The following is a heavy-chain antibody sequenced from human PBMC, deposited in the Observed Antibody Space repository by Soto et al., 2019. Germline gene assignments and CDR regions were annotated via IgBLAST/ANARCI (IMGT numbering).Heavy chain of an antibody. D-gene: IGHD1-7*01. Sequence: GGSLRRSCSASGFTFNNYAMSWVRQAPGKGLEWVSAISANGQGIYYADSVKGRFIISRDSSKNTVFLHMDSLTAEDTAVYYCAKDRNYPRDQFHNWGQGTLVTVSS. CDR1: GFTFNNYA. V-gene: IGHV3-23*01. J-gene: IGHJ4*02. CDR2: ISANGQGI. CDR3: AKDRNYPRDQFHN.